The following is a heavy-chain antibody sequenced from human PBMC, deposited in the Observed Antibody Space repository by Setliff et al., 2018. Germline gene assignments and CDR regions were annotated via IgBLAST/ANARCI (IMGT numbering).Heavy chain of an antibody. CDR1: GYTFTSYD. CDR2: MNPNSGNT. CDR3: ARERRGDSGSYYNNYYYGMDV. D-gene: IGHD1-26*01. V-gene: IGHV1-8*01. J-gene: IGHJ6*02. Sequence: ASVKVSCKAPGYTFTSYDINWVRQATGQGLEWMGWMNPNSGNTGYAQKFQGRVTMTRNTSISTAYMELSSLRSEDTAVYYCARERRGDSGSYYNNYYYGMDVWGQGTTVTVSS.